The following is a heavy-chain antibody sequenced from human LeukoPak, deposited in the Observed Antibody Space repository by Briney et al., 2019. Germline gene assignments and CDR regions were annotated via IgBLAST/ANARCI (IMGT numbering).Heavy chain of an antibody. Sequence: KPSETLSLTCTVSGGSISSSSYYWGWIRQPPGKGLEWIGSIYYSGSTYYNPSLKSRVTISVDTSKNQFSLKLSSVTAADTAVYYCAGRSPSGYYYMDVWGKGTTVTVSS. CDR3: AGRSPSGYYYMDV. CDR1: GGSISSSSYY. J-gene: IGHJ6*03. V-gene: IGHV4-39*01. CDR2: IYYSGST.